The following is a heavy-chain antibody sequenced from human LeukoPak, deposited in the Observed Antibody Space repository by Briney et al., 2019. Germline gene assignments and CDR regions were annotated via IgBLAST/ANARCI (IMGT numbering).Heavy chain of an antibody. CDR1: GFTFDDYA. Sequence: GRSLRLSCAASGFTFDDYAMHWVRQAPGKGLEWVSGISWNRWSIAYADSAKGRFTISRDNAKNSLYLQMNSLRAEDTAVYYCARDFPAYYDILTGYYSLSPLDYWGQGTLVTVSS. J-gene: IGHJ4*02. CDR2: ISWNRWSI. D-gene: IGHD3-9*01. CDR3: ARDFPAYYDILTGYYSLSPLDY. V-gene: IGHV3-9*01.